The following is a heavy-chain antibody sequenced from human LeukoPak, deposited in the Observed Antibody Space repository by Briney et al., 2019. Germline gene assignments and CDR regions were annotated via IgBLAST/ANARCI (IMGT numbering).Heavy chain of an antibody. Sequence: GGSLRLSCAASGFTFSSYSMNWVRQAPGKGLEWVSSISSSSSSYIYYADSVKGRFTISRDNAKNSLYLQMNSLRAEDTAVYYCARVDVAVAGTPFDYWGQGTLVTVSS. CDR1: GFTFSSYS. V-gene: IGHV3-21*01. D-gene: IGHD6-19*01. CDR3: ARVDVAVAGTPFDY. J-gene: IGHJ4*02. CDR2: ISSSSSSYI.